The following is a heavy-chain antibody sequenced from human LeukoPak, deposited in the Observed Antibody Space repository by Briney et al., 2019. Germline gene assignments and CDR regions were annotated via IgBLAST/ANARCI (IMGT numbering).Heavy chain of an antibody. CDR3: AKDALTGTTRASAYFDY. CDR2: ISGSGGST. Sequence: GGSMTLSCPASRFTFSNYAIRWVRPPPAKGLDWVGAISGSGGSTYHAGSVKGPITLSREHSKDTMFLQTDSLRAENTAVYYCAKDALTGTTRASAYFDYTGQGTLVTVSS. CDR1: RFTFSNYA. D-gene: IGHD1-7*01. J-gene: IGHJ4*02. V-gene: IGHV3-23*01.